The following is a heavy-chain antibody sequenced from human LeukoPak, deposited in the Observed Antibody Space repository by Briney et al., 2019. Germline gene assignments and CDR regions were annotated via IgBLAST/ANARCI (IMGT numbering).Heavy chain of an antibody. CDR1: GFTFSSYS. CDR3: ARDLGGGWPNYYYYMDV. D-gene: IGHD6-19*01. CDR2: ISSSSSYI. Sequence: GGSLRLSCAASGFTFSSYSMNWVRQAPGKGLEWVSSISSSSSYIYYADSVKGRSTISRDNAKNSLYLQMNSLRAEDTAVYYCARDLGGGWPNYYYYMDVWGKGTTVTISS. V-gene: IGHV3-21*01. J-gene: IGHJ6*03.